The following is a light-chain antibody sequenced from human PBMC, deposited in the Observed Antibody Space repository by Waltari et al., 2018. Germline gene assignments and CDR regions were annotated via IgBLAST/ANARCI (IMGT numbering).Light chain of an antibody. J-gene: IGLJ2*01. CDR2: GVS. Sequence: QSAPTQPPSVSGSPGQSVTIPCTGTSSDVGGYNCVSWYQQHPGKAPKLMIYGVSNRPSGVSDRFSGSKSGNTASLTISGLQAEDEADYYCCSYTTSSTLVFGGGTRLTVL. CDR1: SSDVGGYNC. V-gene: IGLV2-14*01. CDR3: CSYTTSSTLV.